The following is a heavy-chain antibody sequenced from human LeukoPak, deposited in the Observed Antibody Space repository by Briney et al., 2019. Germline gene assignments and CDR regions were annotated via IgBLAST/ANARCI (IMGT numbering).Heavy chain of an antibody. V-gene: IGHV4-30-4*01. CDR2: IYYSGST. J-gene: IGHJ3*02. D-gene: IGHD4-17*01. CDR1: GCSISSGDYY. Sequence: SETLSLTCTVSGCSISSGDYYWSWIRQPPGKGLEWIGYIYYSGSTYYNPSLKSRVTISVDTSKNQFSLKLSSVTAADTAVYYCARGDYGDYPCFDIWGQGTMVTVSS. CDR3: ARGDYGDYPCFDI.